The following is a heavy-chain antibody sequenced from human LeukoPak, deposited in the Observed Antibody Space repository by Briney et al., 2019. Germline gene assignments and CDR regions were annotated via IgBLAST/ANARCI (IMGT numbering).Heavy chain of an antibody. CDR1: XGSFSGYY. CDR3: ARKRWYLDY. D-gene: IGHD6-13*01. CDR2: INHSGST. Sequence: TLSLXXAVXXGSFSGYYWSWIRQPPGKGLEWIGEINHSGSTNYNPSLKSRVTISVDTSKNQFSLKLSSVTAADTAVCYCARKRWYLDYWGQGTLVTVSS. J-gene: IGHJ4*02. V-gene: IGHV4-34*01.